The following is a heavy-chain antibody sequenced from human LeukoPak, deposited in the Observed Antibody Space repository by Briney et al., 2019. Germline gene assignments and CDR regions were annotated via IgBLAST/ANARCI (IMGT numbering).Heavy chain of an antibody. D-gene: IGHD5-18*01. CDR3: ARRLSVDTASPFDY. V-gene: IGHV1-2*06. Sequence: ASVKVSCKASGYTFSDYYIHWVRQAPGQGLEWMGRINPNSGGTNYAQKFQGRVTMTRDMSTGTVYMELSSLRSEDTAVYYCARRLSVDTASPFDYWGQGTLVTVSS. CDR2: INPNSGGT. J-gene: IGHJ4*02. CDR1: GYTFSDYY.